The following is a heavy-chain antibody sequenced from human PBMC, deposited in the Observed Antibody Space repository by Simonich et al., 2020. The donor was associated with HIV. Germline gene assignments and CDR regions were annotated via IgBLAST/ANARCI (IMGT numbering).Heavy chain of an antibody. J-gene: IGHJ4*02. CDR2: INNDNGNT. V-gene: IGHV1-18*01. CDR3: ARRYSSGWYVY. CDR1: GYSFTSYG. Sequence: QVQLVQSGAEVKRPGGSVKVSCKASGYSFTSYGFSWVRQAPGQGLEWMGWINNDNGNTNYAQKFQGRVTMTTDTSTSMAYMELRSLTSDDTAVYYCARRYSSGWYVYWGQGTLVTVSS. D-gene: IGHD6-19*01.